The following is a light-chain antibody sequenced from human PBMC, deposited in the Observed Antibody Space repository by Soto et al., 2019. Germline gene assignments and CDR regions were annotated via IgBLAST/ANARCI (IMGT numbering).Light chain of an antibody. V-gene: IGKV2-28*01. Sequence: DIVMTQSPLSLAVTPGEPASISCRSSQSLLDTTGYNYLDWYLQKPGQSPQLLIYLGSNRASGVPDRFSGRGSGTDFKLKISRVEADDIEVYYCMQALQTPTFGQGTKLEIK. CDR1: QSLLDTTGYNY. CDR2: LGS. CDR3: MQALQTPT. J-gene: IGKJ2*01.